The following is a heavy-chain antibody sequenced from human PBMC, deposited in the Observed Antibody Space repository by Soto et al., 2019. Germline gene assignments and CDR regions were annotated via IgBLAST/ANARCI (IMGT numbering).Heavy chain of an antibody. Sequence: QLRLQESGPGLVRPSETLSLTCNVSGTSVTRNYWTWIRQPPGKGLEWIGYIFYNGNSNTNPALKSRVSMSVDTSKNQFSLEVKSVTAADTAVYYCARNRGGNSVLFDYWCLGILGSVSS. CDR1: GTSVTRNY. CDR2: IFYNGNS. D-gene: IGHD2-21*01. V-gene: IGHV4-59*02. J-gene: IGHJ4*02. CDR3: ARNRGGNSVLFDY.